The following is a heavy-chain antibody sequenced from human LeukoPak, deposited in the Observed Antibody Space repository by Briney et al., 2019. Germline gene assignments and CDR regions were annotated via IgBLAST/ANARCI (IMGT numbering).Heavy chain of an antibody. V-gene: IGHV5-51*01. D-gene: IGHD2-2*01. Sequence: GESLKISCKGSGYSFTSYWIGRVRQMPGKGLEWMGIIYPGDSDTRYSPSFQGQVTISADQSITTAYLQWSSLKASDTAMYYCARRYQNYFDYWGQGTLVTVSS. CDR1: GYSFTSYW. CDR3: ARRYQNYFDY. J-gene: IGHJ4*02. CDR2: IYPGDSDT.